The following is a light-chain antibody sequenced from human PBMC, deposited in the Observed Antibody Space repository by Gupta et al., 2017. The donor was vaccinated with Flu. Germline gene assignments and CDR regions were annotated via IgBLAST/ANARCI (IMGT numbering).Light chain of an antibody. CDR2: WAS. V-gene: IGKV4-1*01. CDR1: QSVLYSSNNKNY. Sequence: VMTQSPDSLSVSLGERATINCKSSQSVLYSSNNKNYIAWYQQKPGQPPKLLIYWASTRESRVPARLSGSASGTDFTLTIRILQAEDVAVYYCQQYDGPPSTFRHGSKVEIQ. J-gene: IGKJ1*01. CDR3: QQYDGPPST.